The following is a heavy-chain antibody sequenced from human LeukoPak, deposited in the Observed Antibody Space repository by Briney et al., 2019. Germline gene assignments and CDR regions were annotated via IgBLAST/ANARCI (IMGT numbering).Heavy chain of an antibody. V-gene: IGHV3-48*01. CDR1: GFTFSSYS. Sequence: GGSLRLSCAASGFTFSSYSMNWVRQAPGKGLEWVSYISSSSSTIYYADSVKGRFTISRDNSKNTLYLQMNSLRAEDTAVYYCARLWPAASSSRFDYWGQGTLVTVSS. D-gene: IGHD3/OR15-3a*01. CDR2: ISSSSSTI. J-gene: IGHJ4*02. CDR3: ARLWPAASSSRFDY.